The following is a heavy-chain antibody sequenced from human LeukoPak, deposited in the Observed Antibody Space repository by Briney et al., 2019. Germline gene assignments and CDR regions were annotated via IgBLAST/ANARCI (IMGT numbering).Heavy chain of an antibody. CDR3: ARGKSSVWPVGLCMDV. J-gene: IGHJ6*02. D-gene: IGHD6-19*01. Sequence: ASVKVSCKASGYTFTSYYMHWVRQAPGQGLEWMGLSNPSAGTTTYAQKFQGRVTVTRDTSTSTVYMDLSSLKSEDTAVYYCARGKSSVWPVGLCMDVWGQGTTVTVSS. CDR1: GYTFTSYY. V-gene: IGHV1-46*01. CDR2: SNPSAGTT.